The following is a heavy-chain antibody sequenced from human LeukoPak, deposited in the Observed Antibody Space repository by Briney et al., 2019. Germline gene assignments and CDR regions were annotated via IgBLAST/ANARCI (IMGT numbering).Heavy chain of an antibody. CDR3: AREKYYYDGDAFDI. Sequence: GGSLRLSCAASGFTVSSNYMSWVRQAPGKGLEWVSVIYSGGSTYYADSVKGRFTISRDNSKNTLYLRMNSLRAEDTAVYYCAREKYYYDGDAFDIWGQGTMVTVSS. V-gene: IGHV3-66*01. D-gene: IGHD3-22*01. CDR2: IYSGGST. J-gene: IGHJ3*02. CDR1: GFTVSSNY.